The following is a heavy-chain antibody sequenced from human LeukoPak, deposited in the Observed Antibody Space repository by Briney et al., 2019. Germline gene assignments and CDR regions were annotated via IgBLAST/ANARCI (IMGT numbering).Heavy chain of an antibody. J-gene: IGHJ4*02. CDR1: GDSMISNKW. V-gene: IGHV4-4*02. CDR2: IYRSGSA. CDR3: ARQSGYFDY. Sequence: SGTLSLTCSVSGDSMISNKWWIWIRQPPGKGLEWIGRIYRSGSANYNPSLKTRVTMSVDTSKNQFSLKLSSVTAADTAVYYCARQSGYFDYWGQGTLVTVSS.